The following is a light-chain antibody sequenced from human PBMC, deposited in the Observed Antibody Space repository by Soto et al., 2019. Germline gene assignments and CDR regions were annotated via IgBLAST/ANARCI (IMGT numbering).Light chain of an antibody. J-gene: IGLJ2*01. CDR2: EVS. V-gene: IGLV2-8*01. CDR3: SSYAGRNNLV. CDR1: SSDVGGYNY. Sequence: QSALTQPPSASGSPGQSFTISCTGTSSDVGGYNYVSWYQQHPGKAPKLMIYEVSKRPSGVPDRFSGSKSGNTASLTVSGLQAEDEADYYCSSYAGRNNLVFGGGTKVTV.